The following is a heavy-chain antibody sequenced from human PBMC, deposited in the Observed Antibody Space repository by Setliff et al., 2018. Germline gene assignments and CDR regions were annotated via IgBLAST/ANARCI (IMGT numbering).Heavy chain of an antibody. CDR2: IYSGTI. D-gene: IGHD3-22*01. CDR3: AKKEYYYDSSGYSYFDY. J-gene: IGHJ4*02. CDR1: GGSFSTYY. Sequence: PSETLSLTCAVYGGSFSTYYWIWIRQPPGKGLEWVSYIYSGTIYYANSVKGRFTISRDNSKNTLYLQMNSLRAEDTAVYYCAKKEYYYDSSGYSYFDYWGQGTLVTVSS. V-gene: IGHV3-66*02.